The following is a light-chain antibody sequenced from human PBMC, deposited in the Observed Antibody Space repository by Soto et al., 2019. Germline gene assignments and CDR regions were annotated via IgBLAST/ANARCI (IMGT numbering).Light chain of an antibody. Sequence: DIQMTQSPSTLSASVGDRVTITCRASQSISSWLAWYQQKPGKAPKLLIYKASSLESGVPSRFRGSGSGTEFPLTISSLQPDDFATYYCQQYNSYSPYTFGQGTKLEIK. V-gene: IGKV1-5*03. CDR3: QQYNSYSPYT. CDR1: QSISSW. CDR2: KAS. J-gene: IGKJ2*01.